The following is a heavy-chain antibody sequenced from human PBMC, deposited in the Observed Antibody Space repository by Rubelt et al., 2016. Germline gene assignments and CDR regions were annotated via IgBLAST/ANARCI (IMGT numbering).Heavy chain of an antibody. V-gene: IGHV4-39*01. J-gene: IGHJ5*02. CDR1: GGSISSSSYN. CDR2: IHYTGST. CDR3: AGRTNWFDP. Sequence: QLQLQESGPGLVKSSETLSLSCTVSGGSISSSSYNWGWIRQTPGKGLEWIGSIHYTGSTFYDPSLQSRVTISVDTSKNQLSLKWTSVTAADTAVYYCAGRTNWFDPWGQGTLVTVSS.